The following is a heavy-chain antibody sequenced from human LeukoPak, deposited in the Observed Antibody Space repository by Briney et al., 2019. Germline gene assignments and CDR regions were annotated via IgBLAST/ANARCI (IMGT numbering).Heavy chain of an antibody. CDR2: IYYSGNT. CDR3: AGRSPGAFDI. D-gene: IGHD1-26*01. CDR1: GGSISSGGYY. V-gene: IGHV4-31*03. J-gene: IGHJ3*02. Sequence: PSQTLSLTCTVSGGSISSGGYYWSWIGQHPGEGLEWIGYIYYSGNTYYNPSLQSRVTKSGDTSKNQFSLRLSSVTAADTAVYYCAGRSPGAFDIWGQGTMVTVSS.